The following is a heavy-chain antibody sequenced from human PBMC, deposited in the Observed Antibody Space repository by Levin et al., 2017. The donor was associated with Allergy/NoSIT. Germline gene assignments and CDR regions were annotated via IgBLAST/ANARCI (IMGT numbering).Heavy chain of an antibody. V-gene: IGHV3-11*01. CDR3: ARGKRRNVDTAMGVLDY. CDR2: ISSSGSTI. CDR1: GFTFSDYY. D-gene: IGHD5-18*01. J-gene: IGHJ4*02. Sequence: LSLTCAASGFTFSDYYMSWIRQAPGKGLEWVSYISSSGSTIYYADSVKGRFTISRDNAKNSLYLQMNSLRAEDTAVYYCARGKRRNVDTAMGVLDYWGQGTLVTVSS.